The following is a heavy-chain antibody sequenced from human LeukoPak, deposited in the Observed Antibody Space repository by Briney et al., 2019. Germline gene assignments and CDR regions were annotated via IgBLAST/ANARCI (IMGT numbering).Heavy chain of an antibody. D-gene: IGHD5-18*01. CDR1: GGSISSSSYY. CDR2: IYYSGST. V-gene: IGHV4-39*07. Sequence: SETLSLTCTVSGGSISSSSYYWGWIRQPPGKGLKWIGSIYYSGSTYYNPSLKSRVTISVDTSKNQFSLKLSSVTAADTAVYYCARTDTAMATDAFDIWGQGTMVTVSS. J-gene: IGHJ3*02. CDR3: ARTDTAMATDAFDI.